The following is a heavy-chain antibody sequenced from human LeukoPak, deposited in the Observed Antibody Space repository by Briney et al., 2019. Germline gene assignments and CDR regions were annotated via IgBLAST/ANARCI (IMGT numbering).Heavy chain of an antibody. D-gene: IGHD3-16*01. J-gene: IGHJ6*03. CDR1: GFTFSSYA. CDR3: AKLGGHPLHNYYVGV. V-gene: IGHV3-23*01. Sequence: GGSLRLSCAASGFTFSSYAMSWVRQAPGKGLEWVAGILDSGYSTYYANSVKGRFTISRGNSNNTLYLQMNSLRAEDTAVYYCAKLGGHPLHNYYVGVWGKGTTVAVSS. CDR2: ILDSGYST.